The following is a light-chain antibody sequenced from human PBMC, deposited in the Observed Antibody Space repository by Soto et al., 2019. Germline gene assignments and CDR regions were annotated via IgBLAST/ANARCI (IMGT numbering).Light chain of an antibody. CDR2: AAS. V-gene: IGKV1-39*01. J-gene: IGKJ4*02. CDR1: QSITNF. Sequence: DIQTTQAPSSLSSSVGDRITITCRASQSITNFLNWYQQKPGKAPKVLIYAASSLHSGVPARFSGSGSGTNSALTISSLQPEDFGTYYCHQRYSTPHTVGGGTNLDIK. CDR3: HQRYSTPHT.